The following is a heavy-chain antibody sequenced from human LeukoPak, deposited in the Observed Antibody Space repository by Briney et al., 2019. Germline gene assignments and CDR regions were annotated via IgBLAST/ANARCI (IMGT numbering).Heavy chain of an antibody. Sequence: GGSLRLSCAASGFTFSSYAMHWVRQAPGKGLEWVAVISYDGSNKYYADSVKGRFTISRDNSKNTLYLQMNSLRAEDTAVYYCARARRLGMITFGGVMPKRYYGMDVWGQGTTVTVSS. J-gene: IGHJ6*02. CDR3: ARARRLGMITFGGVMPKRYYGMDV. D-gene: IGHD3-16*01. CDR2: ISYDGSNK. CDR1: GFTFSSYA. V-gene: IGHV3-30-3*01.